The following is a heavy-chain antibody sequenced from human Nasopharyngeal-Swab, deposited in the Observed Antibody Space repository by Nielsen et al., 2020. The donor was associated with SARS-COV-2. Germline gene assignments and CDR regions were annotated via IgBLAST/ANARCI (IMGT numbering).Heavy chain of an antibody. CDR2: IYTGGTT. Sequence: GESLKISCAASGFTVSSYYMSRVRQAPGKGLEYVSGIYTGGTTYYADSVKGRFTISRDNSKNTLYLQMNSLRAEDTAVYSCAGAGVVRTMDVWGKGHTGTGSS. CDR1: GFTVSSYY. D-gene: IGHD2-21*01. CDR3: AGAGVVRTMDV. J-gene: IGHJ6*03. V-gene: IGHV3-53*01.